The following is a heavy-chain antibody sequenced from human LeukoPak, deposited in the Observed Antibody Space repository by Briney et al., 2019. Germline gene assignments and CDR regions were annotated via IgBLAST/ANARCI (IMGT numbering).Heavy chain of an antibody. D-gene: IGHD5-24*01. CDR1: GFTFSSYW. CDR3: ARDRDGYKSFDY. J-gene: IGHJ4*02. CDR2: INSDGSST. Sequence: GGSLRLSCAASGFTFSSYWMHRVRQAPGKGLVWVSRINSDGSSTNYADSVKGRFTISRDNAKNTLYLRMNSLRAEDTAVYYCARDRDGYKSFDYWGQGTLVTVSS. V-gene: IGHV3-74*01.